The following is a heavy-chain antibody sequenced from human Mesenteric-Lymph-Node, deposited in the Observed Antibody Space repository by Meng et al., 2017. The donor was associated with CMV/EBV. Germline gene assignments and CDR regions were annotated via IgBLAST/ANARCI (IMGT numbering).Heavy chain of an antibody. CDR1: GYTVTDYG. V-gene: IGHV7-4-1*02. CDR2: INTNTGNP. Sequence: SGYTVTDYGIQWVRQAPGQGLEWMGWINTNTGNPTYAQGFTGRFVFSLDTSVSTAYLQISSLKAEDTAVYYCARYTSSWDLNWFDPWGQGTLVTVSS. D-gene: IGHD6-13*01. J-gene: IGHJ5*02. CDR3: ARYTSSWDLNWFDP.